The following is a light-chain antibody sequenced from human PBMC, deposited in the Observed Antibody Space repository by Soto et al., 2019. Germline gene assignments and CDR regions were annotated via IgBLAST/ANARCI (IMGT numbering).Light chain of an antibody. CDR1: QSVSSN. V-gene: IGKV3-15*01. Sequence: EIVMTQSPATLSVSPGERATLSCRASQSVSSNLAWYQQKPGQAPSLLIYGASTRATGIPARFSGSGSGTEFTLIISSLQSEDFAVYYCQQYNNWPRTFGQGTK. CDR2: GAS. CDR3: QQYNNWPRT. J-gene: IGKJ1*01.